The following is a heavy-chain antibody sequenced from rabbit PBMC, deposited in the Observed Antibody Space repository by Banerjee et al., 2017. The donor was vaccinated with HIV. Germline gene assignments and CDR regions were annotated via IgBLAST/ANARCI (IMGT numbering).Heavy chain of an antibody. V-gene: IGHV1S45*01. J-gene: IGHJ4*01. CDR1: GFPFSNKAV. CDR2: INAVTGKA. CDR3: ARLGHADYPYAYGLKL. D-gene: IGHD6-1*01. Sequence: QEQLVESGGGLVKPEGSLTLTCKASGFPFSNKAVMCWVRQAPGKGLEWIACINAVTGKAVYASWAKGRFTISKTSSTTVTLQMTSLTAADTATYFCARLGHADYPYAYGLKLWGPGTLVTVS.